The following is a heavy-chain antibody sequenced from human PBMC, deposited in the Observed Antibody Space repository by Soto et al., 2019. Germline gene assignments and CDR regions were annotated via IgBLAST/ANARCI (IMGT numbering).Heavy chain of an antibody. Sequence: QVQLVQSGAEVKKPGASVKDSCKASGYTFTSYGISWVRRAPGQGLEWMGWISAYNGNTNYAQKLQGRVTMTTDTSTSTAYMELRSLRSDDTAVYYCARGDPNTVAGNNWFDPWGQGTLVTVSS. V-gene: IGHV1-18*01. CDR2: ISAYNGNT. J-gene: IGHJ5*02. CDR3: ARGDPNTVAGNNWFDP. D-gene: IGHD6-19*01. CDR1: GYTFTSYG.